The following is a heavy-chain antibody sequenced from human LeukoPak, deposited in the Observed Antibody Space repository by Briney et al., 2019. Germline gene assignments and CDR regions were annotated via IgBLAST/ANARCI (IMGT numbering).Heavy chain of an antibody. V-gene: IGHV3-23*01. J-gene: IGHJ5*02. Sequence: GGSLRLSCAASGFTFSGYAMSWVRQAPGKGLEWVSTISGSGVSTYYADSVKGRFTSSRDNSKNTLYLQMNNLRAEDTAVYYCTKDPNGDYVGAFDPWGQGTLVTVSS. D-gene: IGHD4-17*01. CDR1: GFTFSGYA. CDR3: TKDPNGDYVGAFDP. CDR2: ISGSGVST.